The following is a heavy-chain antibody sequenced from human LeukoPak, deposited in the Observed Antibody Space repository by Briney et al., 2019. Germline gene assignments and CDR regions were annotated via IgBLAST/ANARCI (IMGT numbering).Heavy chain of an antibody. CDR1: GFTFSSYA. D-gene: IGHD3-10*01. J-gene: IGHJ3*02. V-gene: IGHV3-23*01. CDR3: RWFGELGGYAFDI. Sequence: GGSLRLSCAASGFTFSSYAMSWVHQAPGKGLEWVSAISGSGGSTYYADSVKGRFTISRDNSKNTLYLQMNSLRAEDTAVYYCRWFGELGGYAFDIWGQGTMVTVSS. CDR2: ISGSGGST.